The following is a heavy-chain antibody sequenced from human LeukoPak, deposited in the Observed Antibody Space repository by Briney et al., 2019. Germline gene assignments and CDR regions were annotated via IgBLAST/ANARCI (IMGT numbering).Heavy chain of an antibody. J-gene: IGHJ4*02. CDR3: ARHPVGFGESSDY. Sequence: PSETLSLTCTVSGGSISSSSYYWGWIRQPPGWGLGWFGSIYYSGSTYYNPSLRSRVTISVDTSKTQFSLKLSSVTAADTAVYYCARHPVGFGESSDYWGQGTLVTVSS. D-gene: IGHD3-10*01. CDR2: IYYSGST. V-gene: IGHV4-39*01. CDR1: GGSISSSSYY.